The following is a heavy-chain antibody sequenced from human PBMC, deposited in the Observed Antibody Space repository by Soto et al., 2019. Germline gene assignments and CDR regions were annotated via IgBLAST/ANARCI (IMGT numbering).Heavy chain of an antibody. CDR3: AREGGSIGGWFGRKFDS. D-gene: IGHD6-19*01. J-gene: IGHJ4*02. Sequence: GGSLRLSCTASGFSFSTHAMSWVRQAPGKCLEWVSSISSGGTTTFYAASVEGRFTISRDKSKNTLYLQMNSLRADDTAVYYCAREGGSIGGWFGRKFDSWGQGXQVTVYS. V-gene: IGHV3-23*01. CDR2: ISSGGTTT. CDR1: GFSFSTHA.